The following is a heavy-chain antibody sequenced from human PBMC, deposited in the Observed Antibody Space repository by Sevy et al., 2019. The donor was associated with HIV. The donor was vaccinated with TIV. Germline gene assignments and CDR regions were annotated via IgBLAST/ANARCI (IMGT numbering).Heavy chain of an antibody. CDR2: ISGSGGST. CDR3: AKSLYSSIAVACTWAFDT. J-gene: IGHJ3*02. D-gene: IGHD6-19*01. CDR1: GFTFSSYA. Sequence: GGSLRLSCAASGFTFSSYAMSWVRQAPGKGLEWVSAISGSGGSTYYADSLKGRLTISRDNSKNTLYLQMNSLRAEDTVVYYCAKSLYSSIAVACTWAFDTWGQGTMVTVSS. V-gene: IGHV3-23*01.